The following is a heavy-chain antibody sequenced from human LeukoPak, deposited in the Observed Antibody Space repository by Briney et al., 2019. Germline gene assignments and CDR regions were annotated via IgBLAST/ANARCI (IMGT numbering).Heavy chain of an antibody. Sequence: GESLKISCQTSGFTFTNYWIGWGRQMPGKGLEWMGIIYPGDSDTKYSPSFRGQVTMSADKSTSTAYLQWGSLKASDTAMYFCARGDASMATGFNYWGQGTLVTVSS. CDR1: GFTFTNYW. CDR2: IYPGDSDT. CDR3: ARGDASMATGFNY. J-gene: IGHJ4*01. V-gene: IGHV5-51*01. D-gene: IGHD6-6*01.